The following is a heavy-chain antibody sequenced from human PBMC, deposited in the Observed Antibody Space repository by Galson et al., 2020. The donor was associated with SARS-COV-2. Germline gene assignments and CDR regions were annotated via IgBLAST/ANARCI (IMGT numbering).Heavy chain of an antibody. V-gene: IGHV3-9*01. CDR3: AKDTSDHFES. Sequence: GGSLRLSCAASGFTFDDYAMHWVRQAPGKGLEWVSGISWNSGSIGYADSVKGRFTISRDNAKNSLYLQMNSLRAEDTALYYCAKDTSDHFESWGQGTRVSVSS. CDR2: ISWNSGSI. J-gene: IGHJ3*02. CDR1: GFTFDDYA.